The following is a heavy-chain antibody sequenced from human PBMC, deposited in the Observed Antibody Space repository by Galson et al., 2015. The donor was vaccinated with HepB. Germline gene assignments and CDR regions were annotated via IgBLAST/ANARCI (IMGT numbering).Heavy chain of an antibody. V-gene: IGHV1-69*04. Sequence: SVKVSCKASGGTFSSYTISWVRQAPGQGLEWMGRIIPILGIANYAQKFQGRVTITADKSTSTAYMELSSLRSEDTAVYYCARDDGGIAAAGRTGSCYYYYGMDVWGQGTTVTVSS. J-gene: IGHJ6*02. CDR2: IIPILGIA. D-gene: IGHD6-13*01. CDR3: ARDDGGIAAAGRTGSCYYYYGMDV. CDR1: GGTFSSYT.